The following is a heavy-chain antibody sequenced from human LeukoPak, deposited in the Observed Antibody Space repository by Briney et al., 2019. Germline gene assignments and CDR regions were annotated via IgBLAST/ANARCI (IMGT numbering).Heavy chain of an antibody. D-gene: IGHD6-19*01. CDR3: AGDLVAGGFSDY. V-gene: IGHV3-21*01. Sequence: GGSLTLSCAASGFTFSSYSMNWVRQAPGKGLEWVSSISSSSSYIYYAGSVKGRFPISRDNAKNSLYLPMNSLRAEDTAVYYCAGDLVAGGFSDYWGQGTLVTVSS. J-gene: IGHJ4*02. CDR2: ISSSSSYI. CDR1: GFTFSSYS.